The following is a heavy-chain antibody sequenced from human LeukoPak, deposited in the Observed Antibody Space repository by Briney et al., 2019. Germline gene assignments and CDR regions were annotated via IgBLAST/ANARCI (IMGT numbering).Heavy chain of an antibody. J-gene: IGHJ4*02. D-gene: IGHD5-18*01. CDR3: ARGGDTAMVTDFGY. Sequence: SETLSLTCAVYGGSFSAYYWSWIRQPPGKGLEWIGEINHSGSTNYNPSLKSRVTISVGTSKNQFSLKLTSVTAADTAVYYCARGGDTAMVTDFGYRGQGTLVTVSS. CDR1: GGSFSAYY. V-gene: IGHV4-34*01. CDR2: INHSGST.